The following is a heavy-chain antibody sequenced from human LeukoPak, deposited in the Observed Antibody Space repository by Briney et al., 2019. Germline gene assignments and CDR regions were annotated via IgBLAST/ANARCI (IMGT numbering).Heavy chain of an antibody. J-gene: IGHJ4*02. CDR1: GFTFSSYW. CDR2: IKQDGSEK. V-gene: IGHV3-7*01. D-gene: IGHD2-2*01. CDR3: ARDRGVVPAALEFDY. Sequence: GGSLRLSCAASGFTFSSYWMSWVRQAPGKGLEWVANIKQDGSEKYYVDSAKGRFTISRDNAKNSLYLQMNSLRAEDTAVYYCARDRGVVPAALEFDYWGQGTLVTVAS.